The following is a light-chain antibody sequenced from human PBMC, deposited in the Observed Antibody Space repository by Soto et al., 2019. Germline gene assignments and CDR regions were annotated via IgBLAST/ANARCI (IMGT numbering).Light chain of an antibody. CDR3: TSYAGSNIGV. Sequence: QSALTQPPSASGSPGQSVTLSCTGTSSDVGAYNYVSWYQQYPGKAPKLMIYEVTKRPSGVPDRFSGSKSGKPASLTVSGLQPEDEADYYCTSYAGSNIGVFGGGTKVTVL. J-gene: IGLJ3*02. CDR1: SSDVGAYNY. V-gene: IGLV2-8*01. CDR2: EVT.